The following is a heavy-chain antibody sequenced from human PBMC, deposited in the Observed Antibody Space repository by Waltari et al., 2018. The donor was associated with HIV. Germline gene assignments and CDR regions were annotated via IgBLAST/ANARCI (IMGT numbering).Heavy chain of an antibody. CDR1: GGSFSGYP. D-gene: IGHD7-27*01. V-gene: IGHV4-34*01. Sequence: QVQLQQWGAGLLKPSETLSLTCAVYGGSFSGYPWSWIRQPPGKGLEWIGEINHSGSTNYNPSLKSRVTISVDTSKNQFSLKLTSVTAADTAVYSCATATNWGYVYWGQGTLVTVSS. J-gene: IGHJ4*02. CDR2: INHSGST. CDR3: ATATNWGYVY.